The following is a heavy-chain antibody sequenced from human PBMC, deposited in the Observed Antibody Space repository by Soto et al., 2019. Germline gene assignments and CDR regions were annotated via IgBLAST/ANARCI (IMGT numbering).Heavy chain of an antibody. J-gene: IGHJ6*02. CDR3: ARGWWGRDGYVMAV. CDR2: FYYTGST. V-gene: IGHV4-39*07. D-gene: IGHD2-15*01. Sequence: SETLSLTCTVSGDSISSSTYYWGWIRQPPGKGLEWIESFYYTGSTYYNPSLKSRVTISDDTSTNQFSLTLSSVTAADTAVYYCARGWWGRDGYVMAVWGRGTTVTVSS. CDR1: GDSISSSTYY.